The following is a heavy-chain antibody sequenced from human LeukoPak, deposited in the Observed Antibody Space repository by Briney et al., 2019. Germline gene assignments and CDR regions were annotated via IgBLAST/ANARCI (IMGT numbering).Heavy chain of an antibody. CDR1: GFTFSSYS. D-gene: IGHD5-18*01. CDR2: ISSSRSDI. Sequence: GGSLRLSCAASGFTFSSYSMNWVRQAPGKGLEWVSFISSSRSDIYHADSAKGRFTISRDNAKNSLYLQKNSLRAEDTAVYYCARDPYSYGFLVNYYYMDVWGKGTTVTVSS. CDR3: ARDPYSYGFLVNYYYMDV. V-gene: IGHV3-21*01. J-gene: IGHJ6*03.